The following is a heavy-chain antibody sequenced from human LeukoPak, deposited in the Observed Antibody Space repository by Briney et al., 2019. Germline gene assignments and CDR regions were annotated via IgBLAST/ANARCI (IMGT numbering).Heavy chain of an antibody. D-gene: IGHD1-1*01. CDR2: INHSGGT. J-gene: IGHJ5*02. V-gene: IGHV4-34*01. CDR1: GGSFSPYY. Sequence: SETLSLTCAVYGGSFSPYYWNWIRQPPGKGLEWIGEINHSGGTNYNPSLKSRVTISVDTSKNQFSLTLNSVTAADTAVYYCARDSMRIQTGTTPWGQGTLVTVSS. CDR3: ARDSMRIQTGTTP.